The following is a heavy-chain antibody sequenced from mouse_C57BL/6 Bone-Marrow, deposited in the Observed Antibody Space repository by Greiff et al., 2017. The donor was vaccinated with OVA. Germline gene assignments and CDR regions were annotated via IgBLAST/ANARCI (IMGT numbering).Heavy chain of an antibody. Sequence: QVQLQQSGPELVKPGASVKISCKASGYAFSSSWMNWVKQRPGKGLEWIGRIYPGDGDTNYNGKFKGKATLTADKSSSTAYMQLSSLTSEDSAVYYCARRVLPYYFDYWGQGTTLTVSS. CDR1: GYAFSSSW. CDR2: IYPGDGDT. J-gene: IGHJ2*01. CDR3: ARRVLPYYFDY. V-gene: IGHV1-82*01. D-gene: IGHD2-14*01.